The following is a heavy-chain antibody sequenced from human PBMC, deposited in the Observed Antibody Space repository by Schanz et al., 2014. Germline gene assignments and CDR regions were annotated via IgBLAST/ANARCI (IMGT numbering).Heavy chain of an antibody. CDR1: GFTVSTNY. Sequence: EVQLVESGGGLVQPGGSLRLSCAASGFTVSTNYMSWVRQAPGKGLEWVSGIYGGGGTHYSETGKGRCTISRDDYRNTLFLPLNSLRAEDPAVSSSLRDIWEKHAKRYHYNGMDVWGQGTTVTVFS. CDR3: LRDIWEKHAKRYHYNGMDV. D-gene: IGHD1-26*01. CDR2: IYGGGGT. J-gene: IGHJ6*02. V-gene: IGHV3-66*01.